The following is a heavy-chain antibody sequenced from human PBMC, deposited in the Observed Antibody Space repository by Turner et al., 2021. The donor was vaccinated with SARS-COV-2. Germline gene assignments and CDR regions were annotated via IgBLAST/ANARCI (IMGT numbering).Heavy chain of an antibody. D-gene: IGHD3-22*01. CDR2: ISGGGGTT. CDR3: ARDWRYYYDSSGYFDY. Sequence: GGSLRPSCAASGFTFSNYAMSWVRQAPGKGLEWVSAISGGGGTTYPADSVKGRFTISRDNSMNTLFLQMNSLRAEDTAIYYCARDWRYYYDSSGYFDYWGQGTLVTVSS. V-gene: IGHV3-23*01. J-gene: IGHJ4*02. CDR1: GFTFSNYA.